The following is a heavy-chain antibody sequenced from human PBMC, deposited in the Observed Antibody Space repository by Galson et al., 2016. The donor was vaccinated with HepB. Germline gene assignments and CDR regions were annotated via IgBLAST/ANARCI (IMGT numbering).Heavy chain of an antibody. V-gene: IGHV4-31*03. D-gene: IGHD3-16*01. Sequence: TLSLTCTVSGDSISSEGYYWTCARLPPGKGLEWIANIYYSGSSHSNPSHESRVTTSVATSTNQFSLKLTSVTAADTAVYYCARTRGDWGSYYYYFVMDVWGQGTTVTVSS. J-gene: IGHJ6*02. CDR2: IYYSGSS. CDR3: ARTRGDWGSYYYYFVMDV. CDR1: GDSISSEGYY.